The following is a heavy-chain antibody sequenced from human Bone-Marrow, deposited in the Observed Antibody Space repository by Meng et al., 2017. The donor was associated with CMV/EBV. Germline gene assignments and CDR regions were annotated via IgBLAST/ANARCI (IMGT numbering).Heavy chain of an antibody. CDR1: GFTFSSYW. D-gene: IGHD3-3*01. CDR3: ARANDFWSGYNYYYYGMDV. CDR2: IKQDGSEK. V-gene: IGHV3-7*01. Sequence: ESLKISCAASGFTFSSYWMSWVRQAPGKGLEWVANIKQDGSEKYYVDSVKGRFTISRDNAKNSLYLQMNSLRAEDTAVYYCARANDFWSGYNYYYYGMDVWGQGTMVTVSS. J-gene: IGHJ6*02.